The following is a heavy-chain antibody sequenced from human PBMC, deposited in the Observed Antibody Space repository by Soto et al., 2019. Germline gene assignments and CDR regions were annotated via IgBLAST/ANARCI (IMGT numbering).Heavy chain of an antibody. Sequence: QEQLVESGGGMVQPGGSLRLSCAVSGFTLDTYGMHWVRQAAGQGLEWVAVSWHDGRHLYYADSVRGRFTVFRDDSKNTLFLEMNGLRGDDTAVYYCARDWGACTPGECYSHGFDLWGQGTLVTVSS. V-gene: IGHV3-33*01. CDR1: GFTLDTYG. D-gene: IGHD2-21*01. CDR2: SWHDGRHL. J-gene: IGHJ3*01. CDR3: ARDWGACTPGECYSHGFDL.